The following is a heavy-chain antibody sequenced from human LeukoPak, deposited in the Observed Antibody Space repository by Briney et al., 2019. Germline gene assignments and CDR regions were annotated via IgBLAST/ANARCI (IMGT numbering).Heavy chain of an antibody. Sequence: GGSLRLSCTASGFTFGDYAMSWFRQAPGKGLEWVGFIRSKAYGGTTEYAASVKGRFTISRDDSKSIAYLQMNSLKTEDTAVYYCTRVGSSSWYGGSDYYYMDVWGKGTTVTVSS. V-gene: IGHV3-49*03. CDR3: TRVGSSSWYGGSDYYYMDV. CDR2: IRSKAYGGTT. J-gene: IGHJ6*03. CDR1: GFTFGDYA. D-gene: IGHD6-13*01.